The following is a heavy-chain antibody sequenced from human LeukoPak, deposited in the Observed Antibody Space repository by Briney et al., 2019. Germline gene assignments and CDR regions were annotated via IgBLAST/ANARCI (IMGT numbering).Heavy chain of an antibody. V-gene: IGHV1-18*01. J-gene: IGHJ4*02. CDR1: GYTFTSYG. CDR2: ISAYNGNT. Sequence: ASVKVSCKASGYTFTSYGISWVRQAPGQGLEWVGWISAYNGNTNYAQKLQGRVTMTTDTSTSTAYMELRSLRSDDTAVYYCAREGDGSGSYHIDYWGQGTLVTVSS. CDR3: AREGDGSGSYHIDY. D-gene: IGHD3-10*01.